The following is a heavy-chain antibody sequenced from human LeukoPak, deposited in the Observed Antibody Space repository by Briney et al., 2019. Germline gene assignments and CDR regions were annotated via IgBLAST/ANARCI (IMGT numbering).Heavy chain of an antibody. Sequence: GGSLRLSCAASGFTFSSYAVSWVRQAPGKGLEWVSAISASGGSTFYADSVKGRFTISRDNSKNTLYLQMNSLRAEDTAVYYCAKGLVPAATLEVWGQGTLVTVSS. J-gene: IGHJ4*02. V-gene: IGHV3-23*01. CDR2: ISASGGST. CDR3: AKGLVPAATLEV. D-gene: IGHD2-2*01. CDR1: GFTFSSYA.